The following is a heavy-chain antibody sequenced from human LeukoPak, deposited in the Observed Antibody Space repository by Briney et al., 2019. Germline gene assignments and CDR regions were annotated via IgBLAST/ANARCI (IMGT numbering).Heavy chain of an antibody. CDR2: IYTSGST. Sequence: SETLSLTCTVSGGSISSYYWSWIRQPAGKGLEWIGRIYTSGSTNYNPSLKSRVTMSVDTSKNQFSLKLSSVTAADTAVYYCARSIVAPGYNWFDPWGQGTLVTVSS. V-gene: IGHV4-4*07. CDR1: GGSISSYY. D-gene: IGHD3-22*01. J-gene: IGHJ5*02. CDR3: ARSIVAPGYNWFDP.